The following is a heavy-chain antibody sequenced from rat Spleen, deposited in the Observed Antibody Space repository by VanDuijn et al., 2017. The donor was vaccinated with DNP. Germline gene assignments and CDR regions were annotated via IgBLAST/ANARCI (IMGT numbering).Heavy chain of an antibody. J-gene: IGHJ2*01. CDR3: ARHYYDGSYYFDY. D-gene: IGHD1-12*02. CDR2: ITNGGSST. Sequence: EVQLVESGGGLVQPGGSLRLSCAASGFTFRDFYMAWVRQAPKKGLEWVASITNGGSSTYYGDSVKGRFTISRDNAKSTLYLQMDSLRSEDTATYYCARHYYDGSYYFDYWGQGVMVTVSS. V-gene: IGHV5-22*01. CDR1: GFTFRDFY.